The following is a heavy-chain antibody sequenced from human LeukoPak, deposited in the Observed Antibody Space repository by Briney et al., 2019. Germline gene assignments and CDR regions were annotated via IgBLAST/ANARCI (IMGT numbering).Heavy chain of an antibody. J-gene: IGHJ4*02. Sequence: GGSLRLSCAASGFTFSSYAMSWVRQAPGKGLEWVSLISGSGGSTYYADSVKGRFTISRDNSKNSLYLQMNSLRAEDTAVYYCAIDQPMVRGHDYWGQGTLVTVSS. D-gene: IGHD3-10*01. V-gene: IGHV3-23*01. CDR2: ISGSGGST. CDR3: AIDQPMVRGHDY. CDR1: GFTFSSYA.